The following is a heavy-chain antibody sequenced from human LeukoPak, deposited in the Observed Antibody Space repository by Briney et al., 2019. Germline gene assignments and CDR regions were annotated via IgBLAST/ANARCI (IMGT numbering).Heavy chain of an antibody. CDR2: IYSGGST. J-gene: IGHJ3*02. V-gene: IGHV3-66*01. CDR3: ARDGSAAAAPFDAFGI. Sequence: GGSLRLSCAASGFTVSSNYMSWVRQAPGKGLEWVSVIYSGGSTYYADSVKGRFTISRDNSKNTLYLQMNSLRAEDTAVYYCARDGSAAAAPFDAFGIWGQGTMVTVSS. CDR1: GFTVSSNY. D-gene: IGHD6-13*01.